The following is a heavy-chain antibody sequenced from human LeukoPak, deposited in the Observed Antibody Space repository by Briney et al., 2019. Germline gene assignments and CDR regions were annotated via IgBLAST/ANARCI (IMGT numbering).Heavy chain of an antibody. CDR2: IYHSGST. D-gene: IGHD3-22*01. V-gene: IGHV4-38-2*02. J-gene: IGHJ4*02. Sequence: SETLSLTCTVSGYSISSGYYWGWFRQPPGKGLEWIGSIYHSGSTYYNPSLKSRVTISVDTSKNQFSLKLSSVTAADTAVYYCARVRYYDSSGYPFDYWGQGTLVTVSS. CDR1: GYSISSGYY. CDR3: ARVRYYDSSGYPFDY.